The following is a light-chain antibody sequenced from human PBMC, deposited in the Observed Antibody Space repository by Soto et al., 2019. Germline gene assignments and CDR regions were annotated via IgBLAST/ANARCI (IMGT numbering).Light chain of an antibody. V-gene: IGLV4-60*02. CDR3: ETWDSNTRV. J-gene: IGLJ2*01. Sequence: QSVLTQSSSASASLGSSVKLTCTLSSGYSSYIIAWHQQQPGKAPRYLMKLEGSGSYNKGSGVPDRFSGSSSGADRYLTISNLQFEDEANYYCETWDSNTRVFGGGTKLTVL. CDR1: SGYSSYI. CDR2: LEGSGSY.